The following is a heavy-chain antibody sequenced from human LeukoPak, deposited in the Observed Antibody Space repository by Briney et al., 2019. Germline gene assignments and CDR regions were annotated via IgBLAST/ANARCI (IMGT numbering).Heavy chain of an antibody. CDR3: ARALIAAAGTGY. CDR2: IWYDGSNK. D-gene: IGHD6-13*01. Sequence: GRSLRLSCAASGFTFSSYGMHWVRQAPGKGLEGVAVIWYDGSNKYYADSVKGRFTISRDNSKNTLYLQMNSLRAEDTAVYYCARALIAAAGTGYWGQGTLVTVSS. V-gene: IGHV3-33*01. J-gene: IGHJ4*02. CDR1: GFTFSSYG.